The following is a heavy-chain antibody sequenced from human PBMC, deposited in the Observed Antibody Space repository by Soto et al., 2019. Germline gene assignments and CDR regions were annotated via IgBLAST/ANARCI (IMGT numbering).Heavy chain of an antibody. CDR1: GYTFTSYG. V-gene: IGHV1-18*01. Sequence: QVQLVQSGAEVKKPGASVKVSCKASGYTFTSYGISWVRQAPGQGLEWMGWISAYNGNTNYAQKLQGRVTMTTDTSTSSAYMELRSLRSDDTAVYYCVRGGRHYSSGYFLPFSGMDVWGQGTTVTVSS. CDR3: VRGGRHYSSGYFLPFSGMDV. D-gene: IGHD3-22*01. CDR2: ISAYNGNT. J-gene: IGHJ6*02.